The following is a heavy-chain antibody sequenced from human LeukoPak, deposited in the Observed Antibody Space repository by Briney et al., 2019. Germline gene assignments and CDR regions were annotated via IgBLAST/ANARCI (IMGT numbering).Heavy chain of an antibody. CDR2: INPEGSEK. D-gene: IGHD1-26*01. CDR3: ATRVGGSYSD. CDR1: GLTFSSSW. J-gene: IGHJ4*02. Sequence: GGSLRLSCAVSGLTFSSSWMDWVRQAPGKGLEWVASINPEGSEKYSADSVKGRFTISRDNSKNTLYFQMNSLRADDTAVYYCATRVGGSYSDWGQGALVTVSS. V-gene: IGHV3-7*03.